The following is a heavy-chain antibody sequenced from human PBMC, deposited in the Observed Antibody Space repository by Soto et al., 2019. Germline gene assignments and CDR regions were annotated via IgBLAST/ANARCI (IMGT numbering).Heavy chain of an antibody. CDR3: TTDEGGQQLDLDY. J-gene: IGHJ4*02. CDR1: GFTFSNAW. Sequence: GGSLRLSCAASGFTFSNAWMNWVRQAPGKGLEWVGRIKSKTDGGTTDYAAPVKGRFTISRDDSKNTLYLQMNSLKTEDTAVYYCTTDEGGQQLDLDYWGQGTLVTVSS. CDR2: IKSKTDGGTT. V-gene: IGHV3-15*07. D-gene: IGHD6-13*01.